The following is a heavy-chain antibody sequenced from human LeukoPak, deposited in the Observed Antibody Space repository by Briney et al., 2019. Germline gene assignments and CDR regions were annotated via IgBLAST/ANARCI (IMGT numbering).Heavy chain of an antibody. D-gene: IGHD4-11*01. J-gene: IGHJ4*02. Sequence: GGSLRLSCAASGFTFSSYWMHWVRQAPGKGLVWVSRISTDGSDTTYADFVKGRFTISRDNAKNTLYLQMDSVRADDTALYYCSNSPGSNNYWGQGTLVTVSS. V-gene: IGHV3-74*01. CDR2: ISTDGSDT. CDR1: GFTFSSYW. CDR3: SNSPGSNNY.